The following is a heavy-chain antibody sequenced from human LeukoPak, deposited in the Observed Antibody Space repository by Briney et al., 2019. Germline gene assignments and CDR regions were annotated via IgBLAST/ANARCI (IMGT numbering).Heavy chain of an antibody. CDR1: GFTFSSYA. D-gene: IGHD2-2*01. CDR3: ANGLRIPAAMRGD. Sequence: GGSLRLSCAASGFTFSSYAMSWVRQAPGKGLERVSAISGSGGSTYYADSVKGRFTISRDNSKNTLYLQMNSLRAEDTAVYYCANGLRIPAAMRGDWGQGTLVTVSS. V-gene: IGHV3-23*01. CDR2: ISGSGGST. J-gene: IGHJ4*02.